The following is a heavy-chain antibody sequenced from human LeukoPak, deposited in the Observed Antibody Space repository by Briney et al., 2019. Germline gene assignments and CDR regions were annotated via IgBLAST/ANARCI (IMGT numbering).Heavy chain of an antibody. V-gene: IGHV3-74*01. CDR3: AKDYCSSTRCYLFDP. CDR2: INNDGSGT. Sequence: GGSLRLSCAASGFTFSSYWMHWVRQAPGKGPVWVSRINNDGSGTTYADSVKGRFTISRDNSKNTLYLQMNSLRAEDTAVYYCAKDYCSSTRCYLFDPWGQGTLVTVSS. CDR1: GFTFSSYW. D-gene: IGHD2-2*01. J-gene: IGHJ5*02.